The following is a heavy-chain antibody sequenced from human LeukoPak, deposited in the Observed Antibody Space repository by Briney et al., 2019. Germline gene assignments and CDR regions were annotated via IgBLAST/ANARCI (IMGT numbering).Heavy chain of an antibody. Sequence: SETLSFTCTVSGGSISSYYWSWIRQPPGKGLEWIGYIYYSGSTNYNPSLKSRVTISVDTSKNQFSLKLSSVTAADTAVYYCARDSSTASNWFDPWGQGTLVTVSS. J-gene: IGHJ5*02. V-gene: IGHV4-59*01. CDR1: GGSISSYY. CDR2: IYYSGST. CDR3: ARDSSTASNWFDP. D-gene: IGHD2-2*01.